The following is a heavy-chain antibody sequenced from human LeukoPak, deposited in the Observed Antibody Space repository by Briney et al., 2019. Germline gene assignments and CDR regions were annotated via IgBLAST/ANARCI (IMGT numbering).Heavy chain of an antibody. Sequence: GASVKVSCKASGYTFTGYYMHWVRQAPGQGLEWMGWISAYNGNTNYAQKLQGRVTMTTDTSTSTAYMELRSLRSDDTAVYYCARGRRVDCSSTSCYPPYYYYYMDVWGKGTTVTVSS. CDR2: ISAYNGNT. J-gene: IGHJ6*03. V-gene: IGHV1-18*04. CDR3: ARGRRVDCSSTSCYPPYYYYYMDV. D-gene: IGHD2-2*01. CDR1: GYTFTGYY.